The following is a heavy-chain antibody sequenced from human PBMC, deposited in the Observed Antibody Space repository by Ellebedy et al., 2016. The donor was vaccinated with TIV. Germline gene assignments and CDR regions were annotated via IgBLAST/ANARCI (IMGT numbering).Heavy chain of an antibody. Sequence: SETLSLXXTVSGGSISSSSYYWSWIRQPAGKGLEWIGRIYTSGSTNYNPSLKSRVTISVDTSKNQFSLKLSSVTAADTAVYYCARDYWGAAAGNSTLYYYGMDVWGQGTTVTVSS. CDR3: ARDYWGAAAGNSTLYYYGMDV. V-gene: IGHV4-61*02. CDR1: GGSISSSSYY. CDR2: IYTSGST. J-gene: IGHJ6*02. D-gene: IGHD6-13*01.